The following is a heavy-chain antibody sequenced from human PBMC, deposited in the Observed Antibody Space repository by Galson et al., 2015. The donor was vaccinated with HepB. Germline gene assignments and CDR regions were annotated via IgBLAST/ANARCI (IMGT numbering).Heavy chain of an antibody. CDR2: FDPEDGET. CDR3: TTLGIARRGYLDY. J-gene: IGHJ4*02. D-gene: IGHD2-15*01. V-gene: IGHV1-24*01. Sequence: SVKVSCKVSGYTLTELSMHWVRQAPGKGLEWMGGFDPEDGETIYAQKFQGRVTMTEYTSTDTAYMELSSLRSEDTAVYYCTTLGIARRGYLDYWGQGTLVTVSS. CDR1: GYTLTELS.